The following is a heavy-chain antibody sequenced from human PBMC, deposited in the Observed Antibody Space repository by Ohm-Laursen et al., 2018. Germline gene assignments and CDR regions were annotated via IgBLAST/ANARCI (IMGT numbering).Heavy chain of an antibody. V-gene: IGHV3-9*01. CDR1: GFTFDDYA. D-gene: IGHD5-18*01. Sequence: SLRLSCAAPGFTFDDYAMHWVRQAPGKGLEWVSGISWNSGSIGYADSVKGRFTISRDNAKNSLYLQMNSLRAEDTALYYCAKDIWEFTRYSYGSGDAFDIWGQGTMVTVSS. J-gene: IGHJ3*02. CDR3: AKDIWEFTRYSYGSGDAFDI. CDR2: ISWNSGSI.